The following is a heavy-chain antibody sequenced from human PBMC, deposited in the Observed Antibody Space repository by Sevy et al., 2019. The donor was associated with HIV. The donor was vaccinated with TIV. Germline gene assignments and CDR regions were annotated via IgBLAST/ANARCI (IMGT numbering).Heavy chain of an antibody. CDR3: AGFGELESGY. D-gene: IGHD3-10*01. CDR2: ITHRGTT. V-gene: IGHV4-34*01. Sequence: SETLSLTCAVYWTWVRQPPGKGLEWIGEITHRGTTNHNPSLKSRVTISVDTSKNRFSLRLRSVTAADTAVYYCAGFGELESGYWGQGSLVTVSS. J-gene: IGHJ4*02.